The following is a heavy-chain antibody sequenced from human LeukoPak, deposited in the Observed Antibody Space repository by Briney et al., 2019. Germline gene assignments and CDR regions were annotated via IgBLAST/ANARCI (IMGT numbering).Heavy chain of an antibody. CDR2: IYYSGST. V-gene: IGHV4-30-4*08. CDR3: ARAVGDFWSGYSAFDI. CDR1: GGSISSGDYY. D-gene: IGHD3-3*01. J-gene: IGHJ3*02. Sequence: SETLSLTCTVSGGSISSGDYYWSWIRQPPGKGLEWIGYIYYSGSTYYNPSLKSRVTISVDTYKNQFSLKLSSVTAADTAVYYCARAVGDFWSGYSAFDIWGQGTMVTVSS.